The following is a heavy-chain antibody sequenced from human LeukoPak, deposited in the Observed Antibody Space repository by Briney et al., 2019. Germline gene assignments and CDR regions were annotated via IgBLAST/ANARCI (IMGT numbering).Heavy chain of an antibody. Sequence: GGSLRLSCAASGFTFDDYAMHWVRQAPGKGLEWVSGISWNSGSIGYADSVKGRFTISRDNSKNTLYLQMNSLRAEDTAVYYCAKDQLWGSLFDYWGQGTLVTVSS. CDR2: ISWNSGSI. D-gene: IGHD3-16*01. J-gene: IGHJ4*02. CDR3: AKDQLWGSLFDY. V-gene: IGHV3-9*01. CDR1: GFTFDDYA.